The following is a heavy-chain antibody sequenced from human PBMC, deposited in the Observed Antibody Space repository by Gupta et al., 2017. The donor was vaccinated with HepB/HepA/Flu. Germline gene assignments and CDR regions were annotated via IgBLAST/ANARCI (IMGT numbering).Heavy chain of an antibody. J-gene: IGHJ6*03. CDR2: ISWNGRST. Sequence: EVQLVESGGNIIRPGGSLRLSCEASGFTFKDYAMTWVRQAPGKGLEWVSGISWNGRSTGYGDSMRGRFTISRDNAKNSLYLQMNSLRAEDTAVYYCARGLASDSYLTVPGYYYYYMDVWGKGTTVTVSS. D-gene: IGHD1-26*01. V-gene: IGHV3-20*04. CDR3: ARGLASDSYLTVPGYYYYYMDV. CDR1: GFTFKDYA.